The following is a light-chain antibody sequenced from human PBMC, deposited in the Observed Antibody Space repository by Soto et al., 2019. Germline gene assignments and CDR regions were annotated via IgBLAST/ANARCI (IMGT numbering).Light chain of an antibody. J-gene: IGKJ1*01. CDR3: QQSHSSPQT. Sequence: DIQMTQSPSSLSASVGDRVTITCRASQSVTFYLNWYQQKPGKAPKLLIYAASRLQSGVPSRFSCSGSGTDFTLTISSLQSEDSASYYCQQSHSSPQTFGQGTKVEIK. CDR2: AAS. V-gene: IGKV1-39*01. CDR1: QSVTFY.